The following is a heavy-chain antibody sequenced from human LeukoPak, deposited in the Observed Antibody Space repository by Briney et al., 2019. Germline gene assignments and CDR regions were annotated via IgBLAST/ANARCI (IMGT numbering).Heavy chain of an antibody. V-gene: IGHV3-49*03. J-gene: IGHJ4*02. CDR3: ARGSGRYVMVDW. CDR1: RFPFGDFT. D-gene: IGHD6-19*01. Sequence: QAGGSLRLSCSASRFPFGDFTMSWFRQSPGQGLEWVGFIRSKVYGGAPEHAVSVAARFTISRDDSTSIAYLQMNSVQAEDTAVYYCARGSGRYVMVDWWGQGTLVTVSS. CDR2: IRSKVYGGAP.